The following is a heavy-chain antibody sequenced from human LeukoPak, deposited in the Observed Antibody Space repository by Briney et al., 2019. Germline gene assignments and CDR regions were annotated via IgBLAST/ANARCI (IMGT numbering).Heavy chain of an antibody. Sequence: AGGSLRLSCAASGFTFSSYSMNWVRQAPGKGLEWVSSISSSSSYIYYADSVKGRFTISRDNAKNSLYLQMNSLRAEDTAVYYCARDHVAVAGTGGYWGQGTLVTVSS. D-gene: IGHD6-19*01. J-gene: IGHJ4*02. V-gene: IGHV3-21*01. CDR1: GFTFSSYS. CDR2: ISSSSSYI. CDR3: ARDHVAVAGTGGY.